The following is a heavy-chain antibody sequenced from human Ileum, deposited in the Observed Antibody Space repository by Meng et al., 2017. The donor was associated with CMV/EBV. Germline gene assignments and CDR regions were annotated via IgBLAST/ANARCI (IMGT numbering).Heavy chain of an antibody. V-gene: IGHV4-31*03. J-gene: IGHJ4*02. CDR2: IIYSGST. Sequence: QVQLQESVPGLVKPSQTLSLTCTVSGGSISSGGYYWNWIRQRPGKGLEWIGYIIYSGSTYYNPSLKSRLSISLDTSKNQFSLKLTSVTAADTAVYYCARDEAIAAPLDYWGQGILVTVSS. CDR3: ARDEAIAAPLDY. D-gene: IGHD6-13*01. CDR1: GGSISSGGYY.